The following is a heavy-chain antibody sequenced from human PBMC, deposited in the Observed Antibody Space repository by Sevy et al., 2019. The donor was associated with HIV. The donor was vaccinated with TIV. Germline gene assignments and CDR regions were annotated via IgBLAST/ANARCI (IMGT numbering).Heavy chain of an antibody. V-gene: IGHV3-33*01. CDR2: IWFDGSNT. D-gene: IGHD1-1*01. CDR1: GFTFSSYG. Sequence: GESLKISCAASGFTFSSYGVHWVRQAPGKGLEWVAVIWFDGSNTFYADSVKGRFTISRDIAENTLHLRMNSLRAEDTAVYYCARDLESYNYGAYGPSFMPDYWGQGTVVTVSS. J-gene: IGHJ4*02. CDR3: ARDLESYNYGAYGPSFMPDY.